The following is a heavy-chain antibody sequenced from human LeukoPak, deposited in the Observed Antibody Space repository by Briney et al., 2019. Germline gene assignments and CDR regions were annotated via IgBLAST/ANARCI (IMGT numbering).Heavy chain of an antibody. D-gene: IGHD4-17*01. V-gene: IGHV4-30-4*01. CDR2: IYYSGST. CDR1: GGSISSGDYY. CDR3: ARDRGDDYGDYYFDY. Sequence: LQTLSLTCTVSGGSISSGDYYWSWIHQPPGKGLEWVGYIYYSGSTYYSPSLKRRVTISVDTSKNQFSLKLSSVTAADTAVYYCARDRGDDYGDYYFDYWGQGTLVTVSS. J-gene: IGHJ4*02.